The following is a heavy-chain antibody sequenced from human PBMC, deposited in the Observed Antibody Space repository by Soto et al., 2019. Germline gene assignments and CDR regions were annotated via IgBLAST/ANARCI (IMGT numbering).Heavy chain of an antibody. CDR2: INHSGST. CDR1: GGSFSGYY. D-gene: IGHD5-12*01. V-gene: IGHV4-34*01. J-gene: IGHJ6*02. CDR3: ASRYSGYDYGGYYYYGMDV. Sequence: SETLSLTCAVYGGSFSGYYWSWIRQPPGKGLEWIGEINHSGSTNYNPSLKSRVTISVDTSKNQFSLKLSSVTAADTAVYYCASRYSGYDYGGYYYYGMDVWGQGTTVTVSS.